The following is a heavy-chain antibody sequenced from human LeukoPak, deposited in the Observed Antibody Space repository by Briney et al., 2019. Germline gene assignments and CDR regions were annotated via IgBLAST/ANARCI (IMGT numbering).Heavy chain of an antibody. D-gene: IGHD5-18*01. CDR3: ARKGGYSYGYSFDY. J-gene: IGHJ4*02. CDR1: GGSFSGYY. Sequence: PSETLSLTCAVSGGSFSGYYWSWIRQPPGKGLEWIGEINHSGSTNYNPSLKSRVTISVDTSKNQFSLKLSSVTAADTAVYYCARKGGYSYGYSFDYWGQGTLVIVSS. V-gene: IGHV4-34*01. CDR2: INHSGST.